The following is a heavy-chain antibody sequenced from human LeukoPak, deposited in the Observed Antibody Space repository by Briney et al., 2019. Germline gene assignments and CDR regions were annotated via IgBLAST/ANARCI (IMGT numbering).Heavy chain of an antibody. D-gene: IGHD3-10*01. CDR2: INPNSGGT. CDR1: GYTFTSYG. V-gene: IGHV1-2*06. CDR3: ATGVTMVRGVIF. J-gene: IGHJ4*02. Sequence: ASVKVSCKASGYTFTSYGISWARQAPGQGLEWMGRINPNSGGTNYAQKFQGRVTMTRGTSISTAYMELSRLRSDDTAVYYCATGVTMVRGVIFWGQGTLVTVSS.